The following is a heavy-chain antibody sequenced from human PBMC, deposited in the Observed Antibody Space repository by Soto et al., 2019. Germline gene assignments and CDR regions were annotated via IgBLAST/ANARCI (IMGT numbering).Heavy chain of an antibody. J-gene: IGHJ6*02. CDR1: GFTFSSYW. V-gene: IGHV3-7*03. CDR2: IKQDGSEK. CDR3: AAQNGYSSSSGYYYYYGMDV. D-gene: IGHD6-6*01. Sequence: EVQLVESGGGLVQPGGSLRLSCAASGFTFSSYWMSWVRQAPGKGLEWVANIKQDGSEKYYVDSVKGRFTISRDNAKNSLYLQMNSLRAEDTAVYYCAAQNGYSSSSGYYYYYGMDVWGQGTTVTVSS.